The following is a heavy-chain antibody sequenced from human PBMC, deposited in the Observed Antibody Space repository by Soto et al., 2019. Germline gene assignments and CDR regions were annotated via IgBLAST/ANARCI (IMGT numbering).Heavy chain of an antibody. J-gene: IGHJ4*02. CDR1: GLTFSSYS. Sequence: GASLRLSCAASGLTFSSYSMKWVRQAPGKGLEWVSSISSSSSYIYYADSVKGRFTISRDNAKNSLYLQMNSLRAEDTAVYYCARDPGMATHRSNYWGQGTLVTVSS. CDR3: ARDPGMATHRSNY. D-gene: IGHD5-12*01. CDR2: ISSSSSYI. V-gene: IGHV3-21*01.